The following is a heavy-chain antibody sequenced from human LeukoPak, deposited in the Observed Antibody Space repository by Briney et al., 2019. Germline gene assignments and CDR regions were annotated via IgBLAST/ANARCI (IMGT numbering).Heavy chain of an antibody. CDR2: IRYDGSNK. Sequence: GGSLRLSCAASGFTFSSYGMHWVRQAPGKGLEWVAFIRYDGSNKYYADSVKGRFTISRDNSKNTLYLQMNSLRTEDTAVYYCAKAAGRYSSGWDFDYWGQGTLVTVSS. CDR1: GFTFSSYG. D-gene: IGHD6-19*01. J-gene: IGHJ4*02. CDR3: AKAAGRYSSGWDFDY. V-gene: IGHV3-30*02.